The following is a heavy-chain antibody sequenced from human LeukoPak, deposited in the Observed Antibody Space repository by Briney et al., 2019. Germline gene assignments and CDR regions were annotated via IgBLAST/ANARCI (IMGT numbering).Heavy chain of an antibody. CDR3: ARVALGRRWLQTSYYYGMDV. Sequence: ASVKVSCKASGYTFTSYAISWVRQAPGQGLEWMGGIIPIFGTANYAQKFQGRVTITADESTSTAYMKLSSLRSEDTAVYYCARVALGRRWLQTSYYYGMDVWGQGTTVTVSS. V-gene: IGHV1-69*13. CDR2: IIPIFGTA. J-gene: IGHJ6*02. D-gene: IGHD5-24*01. CDR1: GYTFTSYA.